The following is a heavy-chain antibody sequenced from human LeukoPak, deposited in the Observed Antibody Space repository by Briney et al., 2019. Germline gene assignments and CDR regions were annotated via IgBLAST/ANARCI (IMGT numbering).Heavy chain of an antibody. V-gene: IGHV3-11*01. CDR1: GFTFSDYY. J-gene: IGHJ3*02. CDR3: AKFGAYYYDSSGLYTFGI. Sequence: GGSLRLSCAASGFTFSDYYMSWIRQAPGKGLEWVSYISSSGSTIYYADSVKGRFTISRDNAKNSLYLQMNSLRAEDTAVYYCAKFGAYYYDSSGLYTFGIWGQGTMVTVSS. CDR2: ISSSGSTI. D-gene: IGHD3-22*01.